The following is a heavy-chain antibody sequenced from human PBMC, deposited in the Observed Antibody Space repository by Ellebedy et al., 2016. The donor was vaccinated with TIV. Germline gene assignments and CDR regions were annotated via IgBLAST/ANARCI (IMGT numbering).Heavy chain of an antibody. CDR3: TRVRFGRYCVN. V-gene: IGHV3-23*01. CDR2: ISGSGNNI. CDR1: GFTFSNYA. Sequence: GESLKISCAGSGFTFSNYAMSWVRQAPGKGLQWVSVISGSGNNIYYADSVKGRFTISRENSKNTLFLQMNSLGAEDTAVYYCTRVRFGRYCVNWGQGTLVTVSS. J-gene: IGHJ4*02. D-gene: IGHD3-10*01.